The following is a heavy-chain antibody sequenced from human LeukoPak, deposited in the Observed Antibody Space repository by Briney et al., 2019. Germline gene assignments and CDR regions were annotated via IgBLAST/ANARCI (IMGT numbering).Heavy chain of an antibody. CDR1: GGSISSSSYY. CDR3: ARVQDYGVDY. V-gene: IGHV4-61*05. D-gene: IGHD4-17*01. CDR2: IYYSGST. J-gene: IGHJ4*02. Sequence: PSETLSLTCTVSGGSISSSSYYWGWIRQPPGKGLEWIGYIYYSGSTNYNPSLKSRVTISVDTSKNQFSLKLSSVTAADTAVYYCARVQDYGVDYWGQGTLVTVSS.